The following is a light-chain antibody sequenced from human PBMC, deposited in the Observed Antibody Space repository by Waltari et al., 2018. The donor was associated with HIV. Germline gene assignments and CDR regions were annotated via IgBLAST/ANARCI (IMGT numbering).Light chain of an antibody. Sequence: SFALTQDPSVYVALCQTVRITCQGDNTRGSNASWYQQKSGQAPVVVFFGRNNRPSGIPDRFSGSSSGNTASLTITGAQAEDEADYYCHSRDSSGHHVLFGGGTKVTVL. V-gene: IGLV3-19*01. CDR3: HSRDSSGHHVL. CDR1: NTRGSN. J-gene: IGLJ2*01. CDR2: GRN.